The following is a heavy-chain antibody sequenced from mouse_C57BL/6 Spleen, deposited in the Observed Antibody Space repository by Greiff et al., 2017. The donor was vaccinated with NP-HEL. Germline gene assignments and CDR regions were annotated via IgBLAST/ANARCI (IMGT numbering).Heavy chain of an antibody. CDR2: INPNNGGT. CDR3: APYGSVAY. V-gene: IGHV1-26*01. CDR1: GYTFTDYY. Sequence: EVQLQQSGPELVKPGASVKISCKASGYTFTDYYMNWVKQSHGKSLEWIGDINPNNGGTSYNQKFKGKATLTVDKSSSTAYMELRSLTSEDSAVYYCAPYGSVAYWGQGTLVTVSA. J-gene: IGHJ3*01. D-gene: IGHD1-1*01.